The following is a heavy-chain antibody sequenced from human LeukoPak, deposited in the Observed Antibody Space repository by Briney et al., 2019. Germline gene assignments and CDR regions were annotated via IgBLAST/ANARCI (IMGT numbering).Heavy chain of an antibody. V-gene: IGHV4-39*07. D-gene: IGHD3-10*01. CDR3: ARVALLYGSGSQEWFDP. Sequence: SETLSLTCAVSGGPISSRSCYWGWIRQPPGKGLEWIGSIYYTGSTYHNPSLKSRVTMSVDTSMNQFSLKLSSVTAADTAVYYCARVALLYGSGSQEWFDPWGQGTLVTVSS. CDR2: IYYTGST. J-gene: IGHJ5*02. CDR1: GGPISSRSCY.